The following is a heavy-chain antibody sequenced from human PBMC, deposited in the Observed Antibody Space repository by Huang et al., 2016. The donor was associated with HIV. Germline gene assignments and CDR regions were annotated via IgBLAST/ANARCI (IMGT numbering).Heavy chain of an antibody. CDR2: IYYSGSR. V-gene: IGHV4-30-4*08. J-gene: IGHJ4*02. D-gene: IGHD3-3*01. Sequence: QVQLQESGPGLVKPSQTLSLTCTVSGDSIRSGGYYWTWIRQSPAKGLEWIGYIYYSGSRDYKPSLRSRVSISIDAFKNRVSLKLKSVTVADTAVYYCARAPATHSVFFYWGQGTLVTVSA. CDR3: ARAPATHSVFFY. CDR1: GDSIRSGGYY.